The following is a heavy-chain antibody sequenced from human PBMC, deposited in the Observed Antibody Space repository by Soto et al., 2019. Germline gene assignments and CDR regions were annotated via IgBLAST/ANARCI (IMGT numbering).Heavy chain of an antibody. CDR3: AQDRTAILAEVSWLES. V-gene: IGHV3-30*18. CDR2: ISYDGSNK. Sequence: QVLLVESGGGVVQPGGSLTLSCVGSGFTFNSHGMHWVRQAPGKGLEWVAVISYDGSNKYYEESVKGRFTISRVNSRNTVYLQLNSLRAEDTALYYCAQDRTAILAEVSWLESWGQGTLVTVSA. J-gene: IGHJ5*02. CDR1: GFTFNSHG. D-gene: IGHD5-12*01.